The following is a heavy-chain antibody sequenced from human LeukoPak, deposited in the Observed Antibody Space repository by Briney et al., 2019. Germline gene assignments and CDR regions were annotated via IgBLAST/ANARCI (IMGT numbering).Heavy chain of an antibody. D-gene: IGHD3/OR15-3a*01. V-gene: IGHV4-30-4*01. CDR1: GGSISSGDYY. J-gene: IGHJ3*02. Sequence: SQTLSLTCTVSGGSISSGDYYWSWIRQPPGKGLEWIGYIYYSGSTNYNPSLKSRVTISVNTSKNQFSLKLSSVTAADTAVYYCARYHDFSDAFDIWGQGTMVTVSS. CDR2: IYYSGST. CDR3: ARYHDFSDAFDI.